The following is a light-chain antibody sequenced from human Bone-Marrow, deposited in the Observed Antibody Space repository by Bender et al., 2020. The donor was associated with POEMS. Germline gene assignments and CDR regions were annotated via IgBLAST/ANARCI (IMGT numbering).Light chain of an antibody. CDR2: SSH. V-gene: IGLV1-44*01. CDR1: SSNIGAHA. Sequence: QSVLTQPPSASGTPGQRVTISCSGGSSNIGAHAVNWYQHLPGTALKLLIYSSHRRPSEVPDRFSGSRSGTSASLAISGLQSEDEADYYCEVWDDSLNGWVFGGGTKLTV. J-gene: IGLJ3*02. CDR3: EVWDDSLNGWV.